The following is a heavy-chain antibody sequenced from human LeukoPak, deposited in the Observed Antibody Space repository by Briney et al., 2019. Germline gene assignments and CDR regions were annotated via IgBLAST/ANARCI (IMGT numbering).Heavy chain of an antibody. Sequence: GGSLRLSCAASGPTFRNYWMSWVRQAPGKGLEWVSSIRGDSTETRHADSLMGRFTISRDNAKKSLYLQMNSLRAEDTAVYYCARGHFGVVLDYWGQGTLVTVSS. V-gene: IGHV3-21*01. CDR1: GPTFRNYW. CDR2: IRGDSTET. D-gene: IGHD3-3*01. CDR3: ARGHFGVVLDY. J-gene: IGHJ4*02.